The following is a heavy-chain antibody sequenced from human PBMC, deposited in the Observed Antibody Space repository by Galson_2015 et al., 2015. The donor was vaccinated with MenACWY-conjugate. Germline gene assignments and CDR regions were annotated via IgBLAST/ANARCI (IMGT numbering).Heavy chain of an antibody. Sequence: LSLTCTVSGDSMSSYYWSWIRQPPGKGLEWIGYIYHTGSANYNPSLKSRVSISVDTSKNQFSLKLSSVTAADTAMYYCARKNYDSSAYHHWGQGTLVTVSS. CDR3: ARKNYDSSAYHH. D-gene: IGHD3-22*01. CDR2: IYHTGSA. J-gene: IGHJ1*01. V-gene: IGHV4-59*01. CDR1: GDSMSSYY.